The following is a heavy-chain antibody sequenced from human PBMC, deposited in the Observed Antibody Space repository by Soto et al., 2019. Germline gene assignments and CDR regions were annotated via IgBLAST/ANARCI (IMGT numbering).Heavy chain of an antibody. D-gene: IGHD3-3*01. CDR1: GGSISGYY. J-gene: IGHJ5*02. V-gene: IGHV4-59*08. CDR2: IFYSGSL. Sequence: QVQLQESGPGLVKPSETLSLTCTVSGGSISGYYWSWIRQPPGKGLEWIGYIFYSGSLKYNPSLTSRVTMSVDTSKNHLSLRLTSVTAADTAVYFCARATTLFGVVLSAWGQGSLVTVSS. CDR3: ARATTLFGVVLSA.